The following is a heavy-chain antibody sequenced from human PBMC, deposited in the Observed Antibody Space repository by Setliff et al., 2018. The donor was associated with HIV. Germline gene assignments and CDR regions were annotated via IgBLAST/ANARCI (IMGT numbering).Heavy chain of an antibody. D-gene: IGHD2-8*02. Sequence: SETLSLTCAVYGGSFSGYYWSWIRQPPGKGLEWIGEINHSGGTNYSPSLESRVTVSVDTSKNQFSLKLSSVTAADTAVYYCARVSSTYWYSIFRNYYYHMDVWGKGTTVTVSS. J-gene: IGHJ6*03. V-gene: IGHV4-34*01. CDR2: INHSGGT. CDR1: GGSFSGYY. CDR3: ARVSSTYWYSIFRNYYYHMDV.